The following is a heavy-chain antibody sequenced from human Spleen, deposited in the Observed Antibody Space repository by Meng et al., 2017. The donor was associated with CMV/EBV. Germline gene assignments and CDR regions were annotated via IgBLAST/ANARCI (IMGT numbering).Heavy chain of an antibody. D-gene: IGHD2-2*01. J-gene: IGHJ4*02. V-gene: IGHV3-21*01. Sequence: ASGFTFSSYSMNWVRQAPGKGLEWVSSISSSSSYIYYADSVKGRFTISRDNAKNSLYLQMNSLRAEDTAVYYCARGGCSSTSCYYYWGQGTLVTVSS. CDR3: ARGGCSSTSCYYY. CDR1: GFTFSSYS. CDR2: ISSSSSYI.